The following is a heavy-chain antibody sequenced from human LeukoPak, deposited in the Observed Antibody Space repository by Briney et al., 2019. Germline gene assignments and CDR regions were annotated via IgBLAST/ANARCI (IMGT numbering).Heavy chain of an antibody. J-gene: IGHJ4*02. Sequence: ASVKVSCKASGGTFSSYAISWVRQAPGQGLEWMGGIIPIFGTANYAQKFQGRVTITADEPTSTAYMELSSLRSEDTAVYYCASVSRLVIGYFDYWGQGTLVTVSS. D-gene: IGHD3-9*01. CDR3: ASVSRLVIGYFDY. CDR2: IIPIFGTA. V-gene: IGHV1-69*13. CDR1: GGTFSSYA.